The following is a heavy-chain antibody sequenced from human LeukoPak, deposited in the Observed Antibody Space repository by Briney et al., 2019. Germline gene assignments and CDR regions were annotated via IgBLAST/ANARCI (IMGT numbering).Heavy chain of an antibody. D-gene: IGHD6-6*01. CDR2: ISGSSSYI. J-gene: IGHJ5*02. Sequence: GGSLRLSCAASGFTFSDYYMSWIRQAPGKGLGWVSSISGSSSYIYYAGSMKGRFTISRDNGKNSLYLQMNSLRAEDTAVYFCARGSSNVAARNNWFDPWGQGTLVTVSS. V-gene: IGHV3-11*06. CDR1: GFTFSDYY. CDR3: ARGSSNVAARNNWFDP.